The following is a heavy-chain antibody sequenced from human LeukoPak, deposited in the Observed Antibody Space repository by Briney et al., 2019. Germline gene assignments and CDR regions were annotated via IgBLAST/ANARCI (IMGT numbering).Heavy chain of an antibody. CDR3: ARGFSYACDY. CDR2: IDPNGGST. D-gene: IGHD5-18*01. CDR1: GYTFTGYY. J-gene: IGHJ4*02. V-gene: IGHV1-46*01. Sequence: ASVKVSCKASGYTFTGYYMHWVRQAPGQGLEWMGRIDPNGGSTSYAQQFQGRLTMTRDTSTSTVYMELSSLRSDDTAIYYCARGFSYACDYWGQGTLVTVSS.